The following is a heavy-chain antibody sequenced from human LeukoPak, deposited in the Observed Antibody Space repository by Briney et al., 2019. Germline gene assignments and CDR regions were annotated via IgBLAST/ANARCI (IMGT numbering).Heavy chain of an antibody. CDR3: AKGLRGTYPYYFDY. Sequence: GGSLRLSCAASEFTFSSHAMTWVRQAPGKGLEWVSALYARGGNTYYSDSVKGRFTISRDNSKNTLYLQMNSLRAEDTAVFYCAKGLRGTYPYYFDYWGQGTLVTVSS. V-gene: IGHV3-23*01. CDR2: LYARGGNT. J-gene: IGHJ4*02. CDR1: EFTFSSHA. D-gene: IGHD3-10*01.